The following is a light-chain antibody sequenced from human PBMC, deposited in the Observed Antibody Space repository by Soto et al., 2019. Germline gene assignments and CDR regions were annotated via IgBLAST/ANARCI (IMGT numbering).Light chain of an antibody. CDR2: DAS. J-gene: IGKJ1*01. CDR1: QSVSSNY. V-gene: IGKV3-20*01. CDR3: QQYESPWWT. Sequence: IMLTQSPGTLSLYPGERSTLSCGSSQSVSSNYLVWFQQTPGQVPRLLIDDASNRATGIPARFSGSGSRTDFTLTISRLEPEDFAVYYCQQYESPWWTFGQGTKG.